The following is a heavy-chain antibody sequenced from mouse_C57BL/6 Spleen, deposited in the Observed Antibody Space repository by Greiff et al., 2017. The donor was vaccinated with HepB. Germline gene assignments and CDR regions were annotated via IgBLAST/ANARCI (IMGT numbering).Heavy chain of an antibody. D-gene: IGHD1-1*01. CDR1: GYAFTNYL. Sequence: LQESGAELVRPGTSVKVSCKASGYAFTNYLIEWVKQRPGQGLEWIGVINPGSGGTNYNEKFKGKATLTADKSSSTAYMQLSSLTSEDSAVYFCARGDYYGSSYVDWYFDVWGTGTTVTVSS. CDR3: ARGDYYGSSYVDWYFDV. J-gene: IGHJ1*03. V-gene: IGHV1-54*01. CDR2: INPGSGGT.